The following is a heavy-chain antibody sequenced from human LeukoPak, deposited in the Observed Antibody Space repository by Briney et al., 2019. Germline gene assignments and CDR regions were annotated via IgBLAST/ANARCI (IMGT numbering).Heavy chain of an antibody. D-gene: IGHD3-10*01. CDR1: GFAVSSNY. V-gene: IGHV3-53*01. Sequence: PGGSLRLSCAASGFAVSSNYMSRVRQAPGKGLEWVSVIYSGGSTYYADSVKGRFTISRDNSKNTVYLQMNSLRAEDTAVYYCASGSMVRGVYWGQGTLVTVSS. CDR3: ASGSMVRGVY. J-gene: IGHJ4*02. CDR2: IYSGGST.